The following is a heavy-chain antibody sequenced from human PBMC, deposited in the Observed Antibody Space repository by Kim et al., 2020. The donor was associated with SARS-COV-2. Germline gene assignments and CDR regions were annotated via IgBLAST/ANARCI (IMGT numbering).Heavy chain of an antibody. CDR2: ISSSGSTI. Sequence: GGSLRLSCAASGFTFSSYEMNWVRQAPGKGLEWVSYISSSGSTIYYADSVKGRFTISRDNAKNSLYLQMNSLRAEDTAVYYCANDCSGGSCYSGDYYGMDVWGQGTTVTVSS. J-gene: IGHJ6*02. V-gene: IGHV3-48*03. D-gene: IGHD2-15*01. CDR3: ANDCSGGSCYSGDYYGMDV. CDR1: GFTFSSYE.